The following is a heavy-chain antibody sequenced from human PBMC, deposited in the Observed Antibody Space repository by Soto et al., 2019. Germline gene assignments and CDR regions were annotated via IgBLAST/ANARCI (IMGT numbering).Heavy chain of an antibody. CDR1: GYTFTSYG. CDR3: ARNRLLWYEDFDP. V-gene: IGHV1-3*01. D-gene: IGHD2-21*01. J-gene: IGHJ5*02. Sequence: GASVKVSCKASGYTFTSYGISWVRQAPGQRLEWMGSINAGSGDTKYSPQFQGRVTITRDTTATTAYMEMRSLRSEDTAVYYCARNRLLWYEDFDPWGQGTLVTVSS. CDR2: INAGSGDT.